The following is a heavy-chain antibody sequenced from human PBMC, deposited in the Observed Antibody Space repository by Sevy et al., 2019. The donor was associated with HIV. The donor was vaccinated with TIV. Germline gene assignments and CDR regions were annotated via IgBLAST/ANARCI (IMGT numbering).Heavy chain of an antibody. V-gene: IGHV3-9*01. Sequence: GGSLRLSCAASGFTFDDYAMHWVRQAPGKGLEWVSGISWNSGSIGYADSVKGRFTISRDNAKISLYLQMNSLRPEDTALYYCAKASRAGYDSSGYYSSDAFDIWGQGTMVTVSS. CDR2: ISWNSGSI. CDR3: AKASRAGYDSSGYYSSDAFDI. CDR1: GFTFDDYA. D-gene: IGHD3-22*01. J-gene: IGHJ3*02.